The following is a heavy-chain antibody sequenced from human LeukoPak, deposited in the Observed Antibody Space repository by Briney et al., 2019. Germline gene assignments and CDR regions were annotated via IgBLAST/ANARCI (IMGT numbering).Heavy chain of an antibody. CDR3: ARVPKYSSSSFDY. CDR2: IYYSGST. CDR1: GGSISSSSYY. J-gene: IGHJ4*02. Sequence: SETLSLTCTVSGGSISSSSYYWGWIRQPPGKGLEWIGSIYYSGSTYYNPSLKSRVTISVDTSKNQFSLKLSSVTAADTAVYYCARVPKYSSSSFDYWGQRTLVTVSS. V-gene: IGHV4-39*07. D-gene: IGHD6-6*01.